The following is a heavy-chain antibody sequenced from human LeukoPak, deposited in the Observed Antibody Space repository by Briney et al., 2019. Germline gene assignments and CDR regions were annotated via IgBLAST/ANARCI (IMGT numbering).Heavy chain of an antibody. CDR3: TRDAGDFDY. CDR1: GFTFSSYW. Sequence: GGFLRLSCAASGFTFSSYWMHWVRQAPGKGLVWVSRINSDGSRTTYADSVKGRFTISRDNAKNTLYLQMNSLRAEDTAVYYCTRDAGDFDYWGQGTLVTVSS. J-gene: IGHJ4*02. D-gene: IGHD3-10*01. CDR2: INSDGSRT. V-gene: IGHV3-74*01.